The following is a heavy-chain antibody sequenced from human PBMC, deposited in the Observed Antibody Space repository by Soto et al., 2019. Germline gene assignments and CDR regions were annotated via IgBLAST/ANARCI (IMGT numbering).Heavy chain of an antibody. CDR3: AAPPRRLQNNWFDP. V-gene: IGHV3-23*01. CDR1: GFTFSNYA. J-gene: IGHJ5*02. CDR2: ISASGGTT. D-gene: IGHD2-15*01. Sequence: EVQLLESGGGFLQPGGSLRLSCAASGFTFSNYAMSWVRQAPGKGLEWVSSISASGGTTYYADSVKGRFTMSRDNSKNMLYLQMNSLRVEDTAVYYCAAPPRRLQNNWFDPWGQGTLVTVSS.